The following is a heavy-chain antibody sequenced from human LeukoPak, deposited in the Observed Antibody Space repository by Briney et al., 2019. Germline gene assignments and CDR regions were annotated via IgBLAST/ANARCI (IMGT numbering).Heavy chain of an antibody. D-gene: IGHD6-13*01. CDR1: GFTFSTYV. V-gene: IGHV3-23*01. J-gene: IGHJ5*02. CDR2: ISVSGSNT. Sequence: HPGGSLRLSCAASGFTFSTYVMVWVRRAPEKGLEWVSSISVSGSNTFYTDSVKGRFTISRDNSKNTLDLQMDSLRAEDTAIYYCAEENLLPAGGTLGSWGQGTLVTVSS. CDR3: AEENLLPAGGTLGS.